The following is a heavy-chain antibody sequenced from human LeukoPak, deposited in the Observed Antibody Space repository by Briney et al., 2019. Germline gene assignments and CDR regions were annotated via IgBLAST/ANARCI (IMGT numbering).Heavy chain of an antibody. CDR1: GGSFSGYY. J-gene: IGHJ4*02. CDR2: INHSGST. D-gene: IGHD4-23*01. CDR3: ARGPRYGGNSGLDY. V-gene: IGHV4-34*01. Sequence: PSETLSLTCAVYGGSFSGYYWSWIRQPPGKGLEWIGEINHSGSTNYNPSLKSRVTISVDTSKNQFSLKLSSVTAADTAAYYCARGPRYGGNSGLDYWGQGTLVTVSS.